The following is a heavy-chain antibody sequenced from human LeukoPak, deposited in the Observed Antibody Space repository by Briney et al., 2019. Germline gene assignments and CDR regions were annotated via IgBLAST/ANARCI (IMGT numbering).Heavy chain of an antibody. V-gene: IGHV4-59*01. J-gene: IGHJ4*02. CDR1: GRSISSFY. CDR2: VYYSGTT. D-gene: IGHD2-15*01. CDR3: ARGRGAVVSPYFDF. Sequence: PSETLSLTCTVSGRSISSFYWTWIRQPPGGGLLWIGQVYYSGTTNSNPSLKTRISISVDTSKNHFSLQLSSVTAADTAVYYCARGRGAVVSPYFDFWGQGALVTVSS.